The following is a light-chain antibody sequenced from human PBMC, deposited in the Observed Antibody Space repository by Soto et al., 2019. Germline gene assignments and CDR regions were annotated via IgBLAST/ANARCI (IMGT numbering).Light chain of an antibody. Sequence: DIQMTELRSSLFASVGDRVTITCRASQSISSWLAWYQQKPGKAPKLLIYKASSLESGVPSRFSGSGSGTEFTLTISSLQPDDFATYYCQQYNSYSTFGQGTKVDIK. V-gene: IGKV1-5*03. CDR2: KAS. CDR1: QSISSW. J-gene: IGKJ1*01. CDR3: QQYNSYST.